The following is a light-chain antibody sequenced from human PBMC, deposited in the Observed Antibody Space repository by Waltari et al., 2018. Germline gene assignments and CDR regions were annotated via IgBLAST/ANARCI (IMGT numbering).Light chain of an antibody. CDR3: MQGTHWPRT. J-gene: IGKJ1*01. Sequence: DVGMTQSPLSLPVTLGQPASLSCRSSKSLVYSDGNTYLNWFQQRPGQSPRRLIDKVSKRDSGVPDRFSGRGSGTDFTLKINRVEAEEVGVYYCMQGTHWPRTFGQGTKVQIK. CDR1: KSLVYSDGNTY. CDR2: KVS. V-gene: IGKV2-30*01.